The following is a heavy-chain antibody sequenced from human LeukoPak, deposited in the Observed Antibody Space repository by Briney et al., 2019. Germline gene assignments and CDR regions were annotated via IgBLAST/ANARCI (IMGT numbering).Heavy chain of an antibody. CDR1: GYSISSGYY. V-gene: IGHV4-38-2*02. Sequence: PSETLSLTCTGSGYSISSGYYWGWIRQPPGKGLGWIGIIYHSGSTYYNPSLKSRVTISVDTSKNQFSLKLSSVTAADTAVYYCAREHDSSGYRSALFDIWGQGTMVTVSS. CDR3: AREHDSSGYRSALFDI. J-gene: IGHJ3*02. D-gene: IGHD3-22*01. CDR2: IYHSGST.